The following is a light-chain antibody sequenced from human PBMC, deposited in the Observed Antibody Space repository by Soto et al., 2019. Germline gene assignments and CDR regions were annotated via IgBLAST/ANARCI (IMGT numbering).Light chain of an antibody. CDR2: GAS. J-gene: IGKJ1*01. Sequence: EIVLTQSPGTLSLSPGERATLSCRASQSVSSSYLAWYQQKPGQAPRLLIYGASSRATGIPDRFSGSGSGKDFILTITRLEPKVFELNSFRQNGSPPWTFGQGTRVKIK. CDR3: RQNGSPPWT. V-gene: IGKV3-20*01. CDR1: QSVSSSY.